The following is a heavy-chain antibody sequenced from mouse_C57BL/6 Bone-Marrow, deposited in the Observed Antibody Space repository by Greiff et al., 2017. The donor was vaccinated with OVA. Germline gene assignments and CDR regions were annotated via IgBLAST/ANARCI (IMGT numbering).Heavy chain of an antibody. CDR2: IHPNSGST. CDR3: ARHGRDFDY. V-gene: IGHV1-64*01. CDR1: GHTFTSYW. J-gene: IGHJ2*01. Sequence: QVQLKQPGAELVKPGASVKLSCKASGHTFTSYWMHWVKQRPGQGLEWIGMIHPNSGSTNYNEKFKSKATLTVDKSSSTAYMQLSSLTSEDSAVYYCARHGRDFDYWGQGTTLTVSS.